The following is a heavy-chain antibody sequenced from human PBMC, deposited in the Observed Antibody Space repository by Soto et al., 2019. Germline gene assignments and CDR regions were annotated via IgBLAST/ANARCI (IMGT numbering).Heavy chain of an antibody. CDR2: IKSKTDGGTT. J-gene: IGHJ4*02. CDR3: TTPYYYGSGSSGY. CDR1: GFTFSNAW. Sequence: GGSLRLSCAASGFTFSNAWMSWVRQAPGKGLEWVGRIKSKTDGGTTDYAAPVKGRFTISRGDSKNTLYLQMNSLKTEDTAVYYCTTPYYYGSGSSGYWGQGTLVTVSS. V-gene: IGHV3-15*01. D-gene: IGHD3-10*01.